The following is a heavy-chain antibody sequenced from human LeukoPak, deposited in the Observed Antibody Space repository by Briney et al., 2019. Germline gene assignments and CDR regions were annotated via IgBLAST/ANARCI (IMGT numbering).Heavy chain of an antibody. V-gene: IGHV4-39*01. CDR1: GGSISSSSYY. D-gene: IGHD2-2*01. Sequence: SSETLSLTCTVSGGSISSSSYYWGWIRQPPGKGLEWIGSIYYSGSTYYNPSLKSRVTISVDTSKNQFSLKLSSVTAADTAVYYCARALIVVVPAAMRWVPGWFDPWGQGTLVTVSS. CDR2: IYYSGST. CDR3: ARALIVVVPAAMRWVPGWFDP. J-gene: IGHJ5*02.